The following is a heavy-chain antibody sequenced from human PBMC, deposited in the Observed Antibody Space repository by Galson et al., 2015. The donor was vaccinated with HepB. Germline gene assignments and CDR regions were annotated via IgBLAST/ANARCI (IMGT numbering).Heavy chain of an antibody. CDR2: IYYSGST. V-gene: IGHV4-59*01. D-gene: IGHD3-22*01. CDR3: ARGSNYYDSRPMYY. Sequence: ETLSLTCTVSGGSISSYYWSWIRQPPGKGLEWIGYIYYSGSTNYNPSLKSRVTISVDTSKNQFSLKLSSVTAADTAVYYCARGSNYYDSRPMYYWGQGTLVTVSS. CDR1: GGSISSYY. J-gene: IGHJ4*02.